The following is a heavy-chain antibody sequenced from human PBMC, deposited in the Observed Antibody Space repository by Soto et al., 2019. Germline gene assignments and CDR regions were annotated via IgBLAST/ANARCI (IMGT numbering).Heavy chain of an antibody. J-gene: IGHJ6*02. CDR2: INHSGST. V-gene: IGHV4-34*01. Sequence: QVQLQQWGAGLLKPSETLSLTCAVYGGSFSGYYWSWIRQPPGKGLEWIGEINHSGSTNYNPSLKSRVTISVDTSKNQFSLKLSSVTAADTAVYYCARYSQDYDILTGYYMGYYYGMDVWGQGTTLTVSS. D-gene: IGHD3-9*01. CDR3: ARYSQDYDILTGYYMGYYYGMDV. CDR1: GGSFSGYY.